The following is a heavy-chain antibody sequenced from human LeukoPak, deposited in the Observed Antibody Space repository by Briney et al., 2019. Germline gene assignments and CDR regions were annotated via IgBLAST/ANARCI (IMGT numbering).Heavy chain of an antibody. J-gene: IGHJ3*02. CDR3: ARVRDYYDSSANDAFDI. CDR2: IIPILGIA. Sequence: ASVKVSCKASGGTFSSYAISGVRQAPGQGLEWMGRIIPILGIANYAQKFQGRVTITADKSTSTAYMELSSLRSEDTAVYYCARVRDYYDSSANDAFDIWGQGTMVTVSS. CDR1: GGTFSSYA. V-gene: IGHV1-69*04. D-gene: IGHD3-22*01.